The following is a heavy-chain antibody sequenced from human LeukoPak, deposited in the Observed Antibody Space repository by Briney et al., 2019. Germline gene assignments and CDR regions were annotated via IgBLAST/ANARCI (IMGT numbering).Heavy chain of an antibody. CDR3: AKGSYYDSSGSFYFDY. V-gene: IGHV3-23*01. J-gene: IGHJ4*02. D-gene: IGHD3-22*01. CDR1: GGSISSSN. CDR2: ISGSGDNT. Sequence: ETLSLTCAVSGGSISSSNWWSWVRQAPGKGLEWVSGISGSGDNTYYADSVKGRFTISRDNSKNTLYVQVNSLGTEDTAAYYCAKGSYYDSSGSFYFDYWGQGTLVTVSS.